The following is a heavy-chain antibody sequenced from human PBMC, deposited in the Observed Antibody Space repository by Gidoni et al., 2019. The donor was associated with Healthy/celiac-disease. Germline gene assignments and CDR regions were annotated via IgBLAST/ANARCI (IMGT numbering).Heavy chain of an antibody. J-gene: IGHJ2*01. D-gene: IGHD3-10*01. CDR2: ISWNSGSI. CDR3: AKDRKAVLLYCYFDL. V-gene: IGHV3-9*01. Sequence: EVQLVAYGGGLVQPGGSLRLSCETSGFPFDDYAMHWVRQAPGKGLVWVSGISWNSGSIGYAVSVKGRFTIARDNAKNSLYLQMNSLRAEDTALYYCAKDRKAVLLYCYFDLWGRGTLVTVSS. CDR1: GFPFDDYA.